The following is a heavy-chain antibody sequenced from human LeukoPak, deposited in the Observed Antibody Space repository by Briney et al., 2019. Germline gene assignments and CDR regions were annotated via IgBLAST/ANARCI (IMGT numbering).Heavy chain of an antibody. CDR3: ARIADYYDSSGYYPLYDY. V-gene: IGHV4-61*05. CDR2: IYYSGST. J-gene: IGHJ4*02. Sequence: SETLSLTCTVSGGSISSSSYYWGWIRQPPGKGLEWIGYIYYSGSTNYNPSLKSRVTISVDTSKNQFSLKLSSVTAADTAVYYCARIADYYDSSGYYPLYDYWGQGTLVTVSS. D-gene: IGHD3-22*01. CDR1: GGSISSSSYY.